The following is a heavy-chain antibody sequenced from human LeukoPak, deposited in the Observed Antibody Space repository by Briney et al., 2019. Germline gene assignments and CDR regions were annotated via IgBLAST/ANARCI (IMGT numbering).Heavy chain of an antibody. Sequence: GRSLRLSCVVSGFTFSNYAMHRVRQAPGKGLEWVAVISNDGSKRHYADAVKGRLSISRDNSKNALSLQLNSLRGDDTAVYYCAKGDGGSSSWYDFYFYGVDVWGKGTAVTVSS. CDR3: AKGDGGSSSWYDFYFYGVDV. J-gene: IGHJ6*04. CDR2: ISNDGSKR. CDR1: GFTFSNYA. V-gene: IGHV3-30*18. D-gene: IGHD6-13*01.